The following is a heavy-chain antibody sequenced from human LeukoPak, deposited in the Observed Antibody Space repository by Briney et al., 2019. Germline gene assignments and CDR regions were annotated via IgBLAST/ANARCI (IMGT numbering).Heavy chain of an antibody. CDR3: ARDLRYSSSWYDFNPMSKNDAFDI. CDR2: ISSSSSYI. Sequence: GGSLRLSCAASGFTFSSYSMNWVRQAPGKGLEWVSSISSSSSYIYYADSVKGRFTISRDNAKNSLYLQMNSLRAEDTAVYYCARDLRYSSSWYDFNPMSKNDAFDIWGQGTMVTVSS. CDR1: GFTFSSYS. V-gene: IGHV3-21*01. J-gene: IGHJ3*02. D-gene: IGHD6-13*01.